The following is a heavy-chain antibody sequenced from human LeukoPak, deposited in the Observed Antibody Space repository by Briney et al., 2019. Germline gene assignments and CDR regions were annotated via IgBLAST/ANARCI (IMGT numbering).Heavy chain of an antibody. Sequence: GGSLRLSCAASGFTFSSYSMNWVRQAPGKGLEWVSSISSSSSYIYYADSVKGRFTISRDNAKNSLYLQMNSLRAEDTAVYYCARVGDIVLMYYYCMDVWGKGTTVTVSS. V-gene: IGHV3-21*01. CDR3: ARVGDIVLMYYYCMDV. J-gene: IGHJ6*03. CDR1: GFTFSSYS. D-gene: IGHD2-8*01. CDR2: ISSSSSYI.